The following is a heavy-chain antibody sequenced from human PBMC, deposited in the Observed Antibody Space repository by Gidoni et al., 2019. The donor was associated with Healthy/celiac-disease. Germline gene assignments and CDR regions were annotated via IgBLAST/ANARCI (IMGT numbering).Heavy chain of an antibody. CDR3: ARDLDTAMVTGSWFDP. D-gene: IGHD5-18*01. J-gene: IGHJ5*02. CDR2: ISAYNGNT. CDR1: GYTFTSYG. V-gene: IGHV1-18*01. Sequence: QVQLVQSGAEVKKPGASVKVSCKASGYTFTSYGISWVRQAPGQGLEWMGWISAYNGNTNYAQKRQGRVTMTTDTSTSTADMELRSLRSDDTAVYYCARDLDTAMVTGSWFDPWGQGTLVTGSS.